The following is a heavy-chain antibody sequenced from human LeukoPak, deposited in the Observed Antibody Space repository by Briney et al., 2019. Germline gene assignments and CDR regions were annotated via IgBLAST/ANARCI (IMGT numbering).Heavy chain of an antibody. V-gene: IGHV3-7*05. CDR2: IKQDGSEK. CDR3: ARVPYCSSTSCYAIFDY. D-gene: IGHD2-2*01. Sequence: GGSLRLSCAASGFTFGSYWMSWVRHAPGKGLEWVANIKQDGSEKYYVDSVKGRFTISRDDAKNSLYLQMNSLRAEDTAVYYCARVPYCSSTSCYAIFDYWGQGALVTVSS. J-gene: IGHJ4*02. CDR1: GFTFGSYW.